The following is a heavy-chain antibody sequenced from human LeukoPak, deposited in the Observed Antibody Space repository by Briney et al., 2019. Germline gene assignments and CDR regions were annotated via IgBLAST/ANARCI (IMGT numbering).Heavy chain of an antibody. CDR2: INHSGST. Sequence: XWXWXXXPPGKGLEWIGEINHSGSTNYNPSLKSRVTISVDTSKNQFSLKLSSVTAADTAVYYCARGENLYYYDSSGYASWGQGTLVTVSS. J-gene: IGHJ5*02. CDR3: ARGENLYYYDSSGYAS. CDR1: X. D-gene: IGHD3-22*01. V-gene: IGHV4-34*01.